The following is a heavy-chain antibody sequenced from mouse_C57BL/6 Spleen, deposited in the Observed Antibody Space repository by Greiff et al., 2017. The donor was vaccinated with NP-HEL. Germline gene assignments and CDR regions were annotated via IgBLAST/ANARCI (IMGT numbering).Heavy chain of an antibody. CDR1: GYTFTSYG. CDR2: IYPRSGNT. J-gene: IGHJ1*03. CDR3: ARGITTVVAGNFDV. D-gene: IGHD1-1*01. Sequence: VQLRQSGAELARPGASVKLSCKASGYTFTSYGISWVKQRTGQGLEWIGEIYPRSGNTYYDEKFKGKATLTADKSSSTAYMELRSLTSEDSAVYFCARGITTVVAGNFDVWGTGTTVTVSS. V-gene: IGHV1-81*01.